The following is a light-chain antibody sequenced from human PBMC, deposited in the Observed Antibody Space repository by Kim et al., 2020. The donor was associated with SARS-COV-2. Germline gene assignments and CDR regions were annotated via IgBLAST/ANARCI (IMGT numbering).Light chain of an antibody. CDR1: QSVSTAY. Sequence: SPGERATLSCRASQSVSTAYLGWYQQKVGQATRLLLYATSSRATGVPDRFSGSGSETEFSLTISGLKPDDFAVYYCQQCQTTPLTFGGGTKVDIK. V-gene: IGKV3-20*01. CDR3: QQCQTTPLT. CDR2: ATS. J-gene: IGKJ4*01.